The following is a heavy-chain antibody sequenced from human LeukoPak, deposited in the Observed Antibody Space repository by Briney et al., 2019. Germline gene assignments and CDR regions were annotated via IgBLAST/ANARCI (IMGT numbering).Heavy chain of an antibody. Sequence: SVKVSCKASGYTFTSYGISWVRQAPGQGLEWMGGIIPIFGTANYAQKFQGRVTITTDESTSTAYMELSSLRSEDTAVYYCARGRSSSRGYYFDYWGQGTLVTVSS. CDR2: IIPIFGTA. D-gene: IGHD6-6*01. V-gene: IGHV1-69*05. CDR1: GYTFTSYG. J-gene: IGHJ4*02. CDR3: ARGRSSSRGYYFDY.